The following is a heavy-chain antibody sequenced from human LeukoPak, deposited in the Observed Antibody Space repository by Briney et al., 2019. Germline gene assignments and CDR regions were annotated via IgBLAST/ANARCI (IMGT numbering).Heavy chain of an antibody. CDR1: GYTFTSYG. D-gene: IGHD3-22*01. CDR3: AKVLSDYYDSSGYYFDY. Sequence: GASVKVSCKASGYTFTSYGISWVRQAPGQGLEWMGWISAYNGNTNYAQKLQGRVTMTTDTSTSTAYMELRSLRAEGTAVYYCAKVLSDYYDSSGYYFDYWGQGTLVTVSS. CDR2: ISAYNGNT. V-gene: IGHV1-18*01. J-gene: IGHJ4*02.